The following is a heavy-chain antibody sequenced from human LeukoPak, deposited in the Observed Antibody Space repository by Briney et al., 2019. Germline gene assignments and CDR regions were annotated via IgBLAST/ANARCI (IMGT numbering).Heavy chain of an antibody. V-gene: IGHV1-69*04. Sequence: EASVKVSCKASGGTFSSYAISWVRQAPGQGLEWMGRIIPILGIANYAQKFQGRVTITADKSTSTVYMELSSLRSEDTAVYYCARVRYSYGSFDYWFDPWGQGTLVTVSS. D-gene: IGHD5-18*01. CDR1: GGTFSSYA. J-gene: IGHJ5*02. CDR3: ARVRYSYGSFDYWFDP. CDR2: IIPILGIA.